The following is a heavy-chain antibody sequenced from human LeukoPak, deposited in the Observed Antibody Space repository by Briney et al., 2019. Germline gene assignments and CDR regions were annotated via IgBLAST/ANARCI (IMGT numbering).Heavy chain of an antibody. Sequence: GGSLRLSCAASGFTFSSYSMNWVRQAPGKGLEWVSSISSSSSYIYYADSVKGRFTISRDNAENSLYLQMNSLRAEDTAVYYCARVGSSSWYFGDDYWGQGTLVTVSS. D-gene: IGHD6-13*01. CDR1: GFTFSSYS. CDR3: ARVGSSSWYFGDDY. CDR2: ISSSSSYI. V-gene: IGHV3-21*01. J-gene: IGHJ4*02.